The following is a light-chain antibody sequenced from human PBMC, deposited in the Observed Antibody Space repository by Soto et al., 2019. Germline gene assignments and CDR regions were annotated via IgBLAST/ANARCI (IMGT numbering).Light chain of an antibody. CDR2: GAS. CDR1: QSVSSN. Sequence: EIVMTHSQATLSVSPCERATLSFSASQSVSSNLAWYQQKPGQAPRLLIYGASTRATGIPARFSGSGSGTEFTLTISRLEPEDFAVYYCQQYGSSPSWTFGQGTKVDIK. CDR3: QQYGSSPSWT. J-gene: IGKJ1*01. V-gene: IGKV3-15*01.